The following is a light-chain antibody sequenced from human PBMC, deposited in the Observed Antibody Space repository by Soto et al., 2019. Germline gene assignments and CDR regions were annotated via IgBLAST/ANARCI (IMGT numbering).Light chain of an antibody. V-gene: IGLV1-40*01. CDR1: SSNIGAGYD. Sequence: QSVLTQPPSVSGAPGQRVTISCTGSSSNIGAGYDVHWYQQLPGTAPKLIIYGNSHRPSGVPDRFSGSKSGTSASLAITGLQAEDEADYYCQSYDSSVAKVVFGGGTKLTVL. CDR3: QSYDSSVAKVV. J-gene: IGLJ2*01. CDR2: GNS.